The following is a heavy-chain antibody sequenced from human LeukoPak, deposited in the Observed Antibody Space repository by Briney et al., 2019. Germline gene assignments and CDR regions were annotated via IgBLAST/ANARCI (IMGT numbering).Heavy chain of an antibody. Sequence: SVKVSCKASGGTFSSYAISWVRQAPGQGLEWMGGIIPIFGTANYAQKFQGRVTITADESTSTAYMELSSLRSEDTAVYYCARESIVVVPAARYYYMDVWGKGTTVTVSS. CDR3: ARESIVVVPAARYYYMDV. V-gene: IGHV1-69*13. CDR2: IIPIFGTA. J-gene: IGHJ6*03. D-gene: IGHD2-2*01. CDR1: GGTFSSYA.